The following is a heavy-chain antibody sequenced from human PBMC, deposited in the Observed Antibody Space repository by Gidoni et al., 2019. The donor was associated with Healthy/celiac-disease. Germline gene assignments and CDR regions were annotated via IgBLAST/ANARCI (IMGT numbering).Heavy chain of an antibody. CDR1: VGTFSRNA. D-gene: IGHD5-18*01. CDR3: AREGRGTAMVNPFDY. CDR2: IIPIFGTA. J-gene: IGHJ4*02. V-gene: IGHV1-69*01. Sequence: QVQLVQSGAEVKKPGSSVKVSCKASVGTFSRNAISWVRQAPGQGLEWMGGIIPIFGTANYAQKFQGRVTISADESTSTAYMELSSLRSEDTAVYYCAREGRGTAMVNPFDYWGQGTLVTVSS.